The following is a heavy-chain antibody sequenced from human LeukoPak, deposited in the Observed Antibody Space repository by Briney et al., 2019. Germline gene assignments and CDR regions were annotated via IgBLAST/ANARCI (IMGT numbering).Heavy chain of an antibody. CDR3: ARGIQEDYYDSSGYYYSWFDP. V-gene: IGHV4-30-2*01. J-gene: IGHJ5*02. CDR2: IYHIGST. D-gene: IGHD3-22*01. Sequence: PSQTLSLTCAVSGGSISSGGYSWSWIRQPPGKGLEWIGYIYHIGSTYYNPSLKSRVTISVDRSKNQFSLKLSSVTAADTAVYYCARGIQEDYYDSSGYYYSWFDPWGQGTLVTVSS. CDR1: GGSISSGGYS.